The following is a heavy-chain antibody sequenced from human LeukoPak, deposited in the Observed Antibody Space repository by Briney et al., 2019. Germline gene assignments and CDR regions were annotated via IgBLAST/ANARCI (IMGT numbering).Heavy chain of an antibody. CDR2: INPNNGGT. D-gene: IGHD3-22*01. CDR3: AGEDNSSGYRPFDI. V-gene: IGHV1-2*06. J-gene: IGHJ3*02. Sequence: ASVKVSCKASGYTFTGYYIHWVRQAPGQGLEWVGRINPNNGGTNYAQKFQGRVTMTRDMSMSTAYMELSRLRSDDTAVYYCAGEDNSSGYRPFDIWGQGTMVTVPS. CDR1: GYTFTGYY.